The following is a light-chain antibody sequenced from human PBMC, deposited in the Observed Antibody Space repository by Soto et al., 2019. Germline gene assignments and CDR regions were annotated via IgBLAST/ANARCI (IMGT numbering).Light chain of an antibody. Sequence: QSVLTQPASVSGSPGQSITISCTGTSSDVGGYNYVSWYQQHPGKAPKLMIYEVSKRPSRVSNRFSGSKSGNTASLTISGLQAEDEADYYCCSYAGSSTYVFGTGTKVTVL. CDR1: SSDVGGYNY. V-gene: IGLV2-23*02. CDR3: CSYAGSSTYV. J-gene: IGLJ1*01. CDR2: EVS.